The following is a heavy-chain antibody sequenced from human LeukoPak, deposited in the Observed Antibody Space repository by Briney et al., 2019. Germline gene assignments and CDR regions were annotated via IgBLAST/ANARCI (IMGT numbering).Heavy chain of an antibody. J-gene: IGHJ5*02. CDR1: GYTFTSYG. CDR2: ISAYNGNT. D-gene: IGHD6-6*01. Sequence: ASVKVSCKASGYTFTSYGISWVRQAPGQGLEWMGWISAYNGNTNYAQKLQGRVTMTTDTSTSTAYMELRSLRSDDTAVYYCARAGIARSSSSSNWFDPWGQGTLVTVSS. V-gene: IGHV1-18*01. CDR3: ARAGIARSSSSSNWFDP.